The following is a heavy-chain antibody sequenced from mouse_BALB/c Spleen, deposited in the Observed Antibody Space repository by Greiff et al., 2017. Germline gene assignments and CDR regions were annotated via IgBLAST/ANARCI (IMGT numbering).Heavy chain of an antibody. CDR1: GFTFSSYG. D-gene: IGHD2-1*01. CDR2: INSNGGST. Sequence: EVMLVESGGGLVQPGGSLKLSCAASGFTFSSYGMSWVRQTPDKRLELVATINSNGGSTYYPDSVKGRFTISRDNAKNTLYLQMSSLKSEDTAMYYCARSYGNYGWGFAYWGQGTLVTVSA. CDR3: ARSYGNYGWGFAY. J-gene: IGHJ3*01. V-gene: IGHV5-6-3*01.